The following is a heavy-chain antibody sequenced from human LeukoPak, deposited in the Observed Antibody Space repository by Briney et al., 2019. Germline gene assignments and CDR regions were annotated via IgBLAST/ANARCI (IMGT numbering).Heavy chain of an antibody. J-gene: IGHJ4*02. CDR2: IWSDGTNE. Sequence: GRSLRLSCAASGLTFSHFGMHWVRQAPGKGLEWVAVIWSDGTNEYYADSVKGRFSISRDNSKNTVSLQMNSPRTEDTAVYFCAKDAQRGFDYSNSLQYWGQGTLVTVSS. CDR3: AKDAQRGFDYSNSLQY. V-gene: IGHV3-33*03. CDR1: GLTFSHFG. D-gene: IGHD4-11*01.